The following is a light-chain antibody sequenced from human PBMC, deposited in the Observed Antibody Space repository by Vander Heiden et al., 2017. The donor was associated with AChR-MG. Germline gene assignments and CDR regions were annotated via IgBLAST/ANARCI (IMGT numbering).Light chain of an antibody. J-gene: IGKJ1*01. CDR2: GAS. Sequence: DIQLTQSPSTLSASVGDRVTITCRSSQRISSWLAWYQQKPGQAPKLLIYGASDLESGVPSRFSGSGSGTEFTLTISSLQPDDFAVYYCQQYYSNPMWTFGPGTKVEIK. CDR3: QQYYSNPMWT. V-gene: IGKV1-5*01. CDR1: QRISSW.